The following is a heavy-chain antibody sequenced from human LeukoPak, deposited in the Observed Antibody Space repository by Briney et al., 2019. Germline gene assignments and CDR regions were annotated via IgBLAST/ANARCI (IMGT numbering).Heavy chain of an antibody. CDR3: ARDDPMHTSLVMYYY. CDR1: GGSISSSSYY. J-gene: IGHJ4*02. V-gene: IGHV4-39*02. CDR2: IYYSGST. D-gene: IGHD5-18*01. Sequence: PSETLSLTCTVSGGSISSSSYYWGWIRQPPGKGLEWIGSIYYSGSTYYNPSLKSRVTISVDTSKNQFSLKLSSVTAADTAVYYCARDDPMHTSLVMYYYWGQGTLVTVSS.